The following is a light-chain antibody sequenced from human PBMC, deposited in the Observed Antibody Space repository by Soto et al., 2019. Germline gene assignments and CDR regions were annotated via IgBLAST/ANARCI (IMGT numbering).Light chain of an antibody. CDR3: AAWDDSLSVLV. V-gene: IGLV1-47*01. CDR2: RNN. CDR1: SSNIGSNT. Sequence: QSVLTQPPSASGTPGQRVTISCSGSSSNIGSNTVNWYQQLPGTAPKLLIYRNNQRPSGVPDRFSGSKSGTSASLAISGLRSEDEADYYCAAWDDSLSVLVFGGGTKLTVL. J-gene: IGLJ2*01.